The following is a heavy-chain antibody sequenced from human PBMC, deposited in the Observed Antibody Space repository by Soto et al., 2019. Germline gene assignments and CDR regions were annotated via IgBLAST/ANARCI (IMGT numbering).Heavy chain of an antibody. J-gene: IGHJ6*02. V-gene: IGHV3-30*18. Sequence: GGSLRLSCAASGFTFSSYGMHWVRQAPGKGLEWVAGISYDGSNKYYADSVKGRFTISRDNSKNTLYLQMNSLRAEDTAVYYCAKGRGGYCSGGSCYSHIYYYGMDVWGQGTTVTVSS. CDR2: ISYDGSNK. CDR3: AKGRGGYCSGGSCYSHIYYYGMDV. CDR1: GFTFSSYG. D-gene: IGHD2-15*01.